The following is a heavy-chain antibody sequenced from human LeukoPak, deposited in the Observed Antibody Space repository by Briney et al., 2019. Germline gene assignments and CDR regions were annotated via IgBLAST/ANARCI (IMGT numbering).Heavy chain of an antibody. D-gene: IGHD3-16*01. CDR1: GFTVSSNY. V-gene: IGHV3-53*01. Sequence: GGSLRLSCAASGFTVSSNYMSWVRQAPGKGLEWVSVIYSGGSTYYADSVKGRFPISRDNTKNTLYLQMNSLRAEDTAVYYCASSLGPLTEYWGQGTLVTVSS. CDR2: IYSGGST. CDR3: ASSLGPLTEY. J-gene: IGHJ4*02.